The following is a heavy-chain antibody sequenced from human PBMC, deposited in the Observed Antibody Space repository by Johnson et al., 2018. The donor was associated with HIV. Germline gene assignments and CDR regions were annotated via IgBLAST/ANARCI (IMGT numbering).Heavy chain of an antibody. Sequence: VQLVESGGGLVQPGGSLRLSCAASGFTFDDYGMSWVRQAPGKGLEWVSGINWNGGSTGYADSVKGRFTISRDNSKNTLYLQMNSRRAEDTAVYYCAKDKGYYDSSGPKGIWGQGTMVTVSS. CDR1: GFTFDDYG. D-gene: IGHD3-22*01. V-gene: IGHV3-20*04. CDR3: AKDKGYYDSSGPKGI. J-gene: IGHJ3*02. CDR2: INWNGGST.